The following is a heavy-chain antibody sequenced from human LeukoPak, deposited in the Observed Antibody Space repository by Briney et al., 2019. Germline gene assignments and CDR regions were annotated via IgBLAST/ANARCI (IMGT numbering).Heavy chain of an antibody. J-gene: IGHJ4*02. V-gene: IGHV4-39*01. CDR3: ARRSQAAAGRGIDY. Sequence: KSSETLSLTCTVSGGSISSSSYYWGWIRQSPGKVVEWIGTMSNSGSTYYNPSLKSRVTISGDTPKNQFSLKLSSVTAADTAVYYCARRSQAAAGRGIDYWGQGTLVTVSS. CDR2: MSNSGST. D-gene: IGHD6-13*01. CDR1: GGSISSSSYY.